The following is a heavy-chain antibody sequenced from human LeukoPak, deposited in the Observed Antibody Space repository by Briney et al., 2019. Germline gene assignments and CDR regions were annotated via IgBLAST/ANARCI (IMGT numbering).Heavy chain of an antibody. CDR2: ISHSGST. V-gene: IGHV4-34*01. CDR3: ARDRPLDPFYYYYYMDV. D-gene: IGHD3-3*02. CDR1: GGSFSGYY. Sequence: SETLSLTCAVYGGSFSGYYWSWIRQPPGKGLEWIGEISHSGSTNYNPSLKSRVTISVDTSKNQFSLKLSSVTAADTAVYYCARDRPLDPFYYYYYMDVWGKGTTVTVSS. J-gene: IGHJ6*03.